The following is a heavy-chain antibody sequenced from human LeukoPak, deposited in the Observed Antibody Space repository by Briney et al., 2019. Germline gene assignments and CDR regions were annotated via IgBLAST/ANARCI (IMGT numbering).Heavy chain of an antibody. CDR3: AKGYSSRVLYWYFDL. J-gene: IGHJ2*01. Sequence: HPGRSLRLSCAASGFTFDDYAMHWVRQAPGKGLEWVSGISWNSGSIGYADSVKGRFTISRDNAKNSLYLQMNSLRAEDTALYYCAKGYSSRVLYWYFDLWGRGTLVTVSS. D-gene: IGHD6-13*01. CDR2: ISWNSGSI. V-gene: IGHV3-9*01. CDR1: GFTFDDYA.